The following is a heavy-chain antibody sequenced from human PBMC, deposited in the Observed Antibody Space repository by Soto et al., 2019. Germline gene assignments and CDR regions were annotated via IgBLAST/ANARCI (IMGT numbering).Heavy chain of an antibody. Sequence: QVQLQESGPGLVEPLQTLSLRCTVSGVSVSTGDYYWSWIRQHPGKGLERIGHIYPSGSTHYNQSLNIRVTISMDTANNQVSLKLSYVTAADSAVYYCARGQREIARGFGWGQGTLVTVSS. CDR3: ARGQREIARGFG. CDR2: IYPSGST. CDR1: GVSVSTGDYY. D-gene: IGHD3-10*01. J-gene: IGHJ4*02. V-gene: IGHV4-31*03.